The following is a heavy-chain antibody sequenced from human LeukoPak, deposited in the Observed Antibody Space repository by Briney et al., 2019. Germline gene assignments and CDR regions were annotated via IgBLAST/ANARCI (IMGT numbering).Heavy chain of an antibody. V-gene: IGHV3-48*03. D-gene: IGHD3-10*01. Sequence: PGGSLRLSCIGSGFTFSSSELNWVRQAPATGLEWLSFVNSRNTIYYLDSVKGRFTISRANAKNSLYLQMNSLRVEDTAVYYCVSGAAMDVWGQGTTVTVSS. CDR3: VSGAAMDV. CDR1: GFTFSSSE. CDR2: VNSRNTI. J-gene: IGHJ6*02.